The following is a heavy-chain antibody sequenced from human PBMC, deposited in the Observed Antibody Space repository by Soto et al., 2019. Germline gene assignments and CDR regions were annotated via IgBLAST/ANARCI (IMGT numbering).Heavy chain of an antibody. D-gene: IGHD5-12*01. CDR1: GGTFSSYT. CDR3: ARDSGYDFGDASDI. V-gene: IGHV1-69*04. Sequence: SVKVSCKASGGTFSSYTISWVRQAPGQGLEWMGRIIPILGIANYAQKFQGRVTITADKSTSTAYMELSSLRSEDTAVYYCARDSGYDFGDASDIWGQGTMVTVS. J-gene: IGHJ3*02. CDR2: IIPILGIA.